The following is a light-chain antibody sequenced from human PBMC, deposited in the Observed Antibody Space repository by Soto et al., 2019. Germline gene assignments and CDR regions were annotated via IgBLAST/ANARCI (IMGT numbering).Light chain of an antibody. V-gene: IGKV1-12*01. CDR3: QQAERFPWT. Sequence: DLEMTQSPNSVSASVGDRVTVTCRASQAISNLLAWCRQKPGKAPELLVYGASTLQSGVPPRFSGSGSGTEFTLTISSFQPEDFGIYFCQQAERFPWTFGQGTRVEIK. CDR2: GAS. CDR1: QAISNL. J-gene: IGKJ1*01.